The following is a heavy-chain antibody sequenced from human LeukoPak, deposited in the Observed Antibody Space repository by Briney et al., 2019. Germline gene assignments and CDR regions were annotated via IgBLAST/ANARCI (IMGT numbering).Heavy chain of an antibody. J-gene: IGHJ4*02. CDR2: INHSGST. Sequence: SETLSLTCAVYGGSFSGYYWSWIRQPPGKGLEWIGEINHSGSTNYNPSLKSRVTISVDTSKNQSSLKLSSVTAADTAVYYCARGRGKGLSDYWGQGTLVTVSS. CDR3: ARGRGKGLSDY. CDR1: GGSFSGYY. V-gene: IGHV4-34*01. D-gene: IGHD2-2*01.